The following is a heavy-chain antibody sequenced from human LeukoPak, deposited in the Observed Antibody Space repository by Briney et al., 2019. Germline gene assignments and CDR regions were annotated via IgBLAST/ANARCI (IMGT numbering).Heavy chain of an antibody. D-gene: IGHD3-22*01. CDR3: ARTLVVINDAFDI. CDR1: GYTFTGYY. CDR2: INPKNGGS. Sequence: ASVKGSCKASGYTFTGYYMHWVRQAPGQGLEWVGWINPKNGGSNYAQKFQGRVSMTGDTSISTAYMELSRLRSDDTAVYYCARTLVVINDAFDIWGQGTMVTVSS. J-gene: IGHJ3*02. V-gene: IGHV1-2*02.